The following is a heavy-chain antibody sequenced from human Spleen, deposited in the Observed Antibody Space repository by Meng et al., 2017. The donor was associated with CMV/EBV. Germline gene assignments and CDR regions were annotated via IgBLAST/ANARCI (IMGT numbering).Heavy chain of an antibody. J-gene: IGHJ5*02. Sequence: CTVSGGYISGYFWSWIRQPPGKGLEWIGYFYYGGSTYYTPSLKSRVTISVDTSKNQFSLKLSSVTAADTAIYYCARERTPMSNYFDPWGQGSLVTVSS. V-gene: IGHV4-59*01. D-gene: IGHD5-18*01. CDR2: FYYGGST. CDR1: GGYISGYF. CDR3: ARERTPMSNYFDP.